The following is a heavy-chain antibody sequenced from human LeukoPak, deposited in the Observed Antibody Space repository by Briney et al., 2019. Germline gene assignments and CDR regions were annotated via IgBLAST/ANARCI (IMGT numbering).Heavy chain of an antibody. J-gene: IGHJ6*02. CDR1: GYTFTSYA. CDR2: INAGNGNT. V-gene: IGHV1-3*01. Sequence: ASVKVSCKASGYTFTSYAMHWVRQAPGQRLERMGWINAGNGNTKYSQKFQGRVTITRDTSASTAYMELSSLRSEDTAVYYCARDLLEYCSGGSCYYYYGMDVWGQGTTVTVSS. D-gene: IGHD2-15*01. CDR3: ARDLLEYCSGGSCYYYYGMDV.